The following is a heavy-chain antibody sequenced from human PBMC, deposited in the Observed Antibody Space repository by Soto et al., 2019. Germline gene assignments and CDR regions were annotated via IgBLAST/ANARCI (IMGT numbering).Heavy chain of an antibody. CDR3: ARAVLRYFDWSSDAFEI. CDR2: IGTAGDT. CDR1: GFTFSSYD. V-gene: IGHV3-13*01. J-gene: IGHJ3*02. Sequence: PGGSLRLSCAASGFTFSSYDMHWVRQATGKGLEWVSAIGTAGDTYYPGSVKGRFTISRENAKNSLYLQMNSLRAEDTAVYYCARAVLRYFDWSSDAFEIWGQGTMVTGSS. D-gene: IGHD3-9*01.